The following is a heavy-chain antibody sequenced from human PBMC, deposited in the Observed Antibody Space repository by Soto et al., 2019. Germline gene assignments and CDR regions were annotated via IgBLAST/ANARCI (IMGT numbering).Heavy chain of an antibody. J-gene: IGHJ6*02. V-gene: IGHV1-3*01. Sequence: ASVKVSCKASGYTFTSYAMHWVRQAPGQRLEWMGWINAGNGNTKYSQKIQGRVTITRDTSASTAYMELSSLRSEDSAVYYCARDSLVRGPQGNYYYGMDVWGQGTTVTVSS. CDR2: INAGNGNT. CDR3: ARDSLVRGPQGNYYYGMDV. D-gene: IGHD3-10*01. CDR1: GYTFTSYA.